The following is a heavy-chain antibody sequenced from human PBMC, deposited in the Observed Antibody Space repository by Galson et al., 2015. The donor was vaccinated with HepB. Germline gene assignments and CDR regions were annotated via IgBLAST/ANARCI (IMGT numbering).Heavy chain of an antibody. CDR3: AKGEQWLVLDSRLLSGFFDY. CDR1: GFTFSSYA. Sequence: SLRLSCAASGFTFSSYAMSWVRQAPGKGLEWVSAISGSGGSTYYADSVKGRFTISRDNSKNTLYLQMNSLRAEDTAVYYCAKGEQWLVLDSRLLSGFFDYWGQGTLVTVSS. J-gene: IGHJ4*02. V-gene: IGHV3-23*01. CDR2: ISGSGGST. D-gene: IGHD6-19*01.